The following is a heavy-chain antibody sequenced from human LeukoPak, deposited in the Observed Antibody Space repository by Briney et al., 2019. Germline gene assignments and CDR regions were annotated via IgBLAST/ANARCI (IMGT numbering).Heavy chain of an antibody. CDR1: GYTFTSYY. Sequence: ASVKVSCKASGYTFTSYYMHWVRQAPGQGLEWMGWISAYNGNTNYAQKLQGRVTMTTDTSTSTAYMELRSLRSDDTAVYYCARAGRGIAAAPWSTDYWGQGTLVTVSS. D-gene: IGHD6-13*01. V-gene: IGHV1-18*04. CDR2: ISAYNGNT. J-gene: IGHJ4*01. CDR3: ARAGRGIAAAPWSTDY.